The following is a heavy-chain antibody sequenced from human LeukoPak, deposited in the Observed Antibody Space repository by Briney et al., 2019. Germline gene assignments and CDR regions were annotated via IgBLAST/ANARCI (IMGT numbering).Heavy chain of an antibody. D-gene: IGHD3-10*01. Sequence: SETLSLTCTVSGGSISSYYWSWVRQPPGKGLEWIGYIYYSGSTNYNPSLKSRVTISVDTSKNQFSLKLSSVTAADTAAYYCARASTMVRGVSLDSWGQGTLVTVSS. CDR3: ARASTMVRGVSLDS. CDR1: GGSISSYY. V-gene: IGHV4-59*01. CDR2: IYYSGST. J-gene: IGHJ5*01.